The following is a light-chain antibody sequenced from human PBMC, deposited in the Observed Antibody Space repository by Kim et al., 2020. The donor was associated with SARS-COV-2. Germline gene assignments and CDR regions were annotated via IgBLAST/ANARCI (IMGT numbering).Light chain of an antibody. V-gene: IGKV1-5*03. CDR1: QSINTW. J-gene: IGKJ2*01. CDR3: QQYKIYPYT. Sequence: SASVGDRVSITCRASQSINTWLAWYQQNPGKAPKLLIYKASSLASGVPSRFSGSGSGTEFTLVISSLQADDFATYYCQQYKIYPYTFGQGTKLEIK. CDR2: KAS.